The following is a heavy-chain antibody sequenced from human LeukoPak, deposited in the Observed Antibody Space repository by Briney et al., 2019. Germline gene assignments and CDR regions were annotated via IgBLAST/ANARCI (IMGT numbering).Heavy chain of an antibody. J-gene: IGHJ3*02. V-gene: IGHV3-53*01. Sequence: GGSLRLSCAASGFTVSSNYMSWVRQAPGKGLEWVSVIYSGGSTYYADSVKGRFTISRDNSKNTLYLQMNSLRAEDTAVYYCARGLVVVPAASGDAFDIWGQGTMVTVSS. CDR3: ARGLVVVPAASGDAFDI. CDR1: GFTVSSNY. CDR2: IYSGGST. D-gene: IGHD2-2*01.